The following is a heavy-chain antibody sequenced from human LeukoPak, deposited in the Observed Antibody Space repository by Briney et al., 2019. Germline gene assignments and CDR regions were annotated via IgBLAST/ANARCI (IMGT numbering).Heavy chain of an antibody. D-gene: IGHD6-13*01. J-gene: IGHJ4*02. CDR3: ARSAVAAAEAFDY. Sequence: PSETLSLTCAVYGGSFSGYYWSWIRQPPGKGLEWIGEINHSGSTNYNPSLKSRVTISVDTSKNQFSLKLSSVTAADTAVYYCARSAVAAAEAFDYWGQGTLVTVSS. V-gene: IGHV4-34*01. CDR1: GGSFSGYY. CDR2: INHSGST.